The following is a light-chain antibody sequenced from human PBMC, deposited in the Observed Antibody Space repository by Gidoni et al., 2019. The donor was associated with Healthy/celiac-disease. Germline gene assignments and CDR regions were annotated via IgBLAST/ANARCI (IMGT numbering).Light chain of an antibody. Sequence: EIVMTQSPATLSVSPGERATLSCRASQSVSSNLAWYQQKHGQAPRLLIYGASTRAPGIPARFSGSGSGTEFTLTISSLQSEDFAVYYCQQYNNWPPAFXGXTKVXIK. V-gene: IGKV3-15*01. J-gene: IGKJ4*01. CDR2: GAS. CDR1: QSVSSN. CDR3: QQYNNWPPA.